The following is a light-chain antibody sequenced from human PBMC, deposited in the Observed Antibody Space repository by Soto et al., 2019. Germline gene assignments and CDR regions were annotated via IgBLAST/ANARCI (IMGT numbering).Light chain of an antibody. J-gene: IGKJ4*01. CDR3: LQDDSYPLT. CDR1: QGIRND. CDR2: AAS. V-gene: IGKV1-6*01. Sequence: AIQMTQSPSSLSASVGDRVTISCRASQGIRNDLGWYQQKPGKAPKLLISAASTLHSGVPSRFSGSGSCTDFTLTISSLQPEDFATYYCLQDDSYPLTFGGGTKVEIK.